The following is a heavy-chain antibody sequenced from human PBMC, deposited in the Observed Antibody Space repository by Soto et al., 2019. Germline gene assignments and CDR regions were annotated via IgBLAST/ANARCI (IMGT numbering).Heavy chain of an antibody. Sequence: EVQLLESGGGLVQPGGSLRLSCAASGFTFSSYAMSCVRQAPGKGLEWVSAISGSGGSTYFADTVKCRFTISRDNSKNKLYLQMHSLRAEDTAVYYCAKSSSSVASYYYYGMGVWGQGTTVTGS. D-gene: IGHD2-15*01. CDR1: GFTFSSYA. CDR2: ISGSGGST. V-gene: IGHV3-23*01. J-gene: IGHJ6*02. CDR3: AKSSSSVASYYYYGMGV.